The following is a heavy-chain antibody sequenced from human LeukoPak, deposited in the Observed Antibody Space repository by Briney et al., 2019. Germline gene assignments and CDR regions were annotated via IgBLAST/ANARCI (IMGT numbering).Heavy chain of an antibody. Sequence: PGGSLRLSCAASGFTFSSYSMNWVRQAPGKGLEWVSSISSSSSYIYYADSVKGRFTISGDNAKNSLYLQMNSLRAEDTAVYYCARDITVVPAAPYYYYYYYMDVWGKGTTVTVSS. CDR2: ISSSSSYI. CDR3: ARDITVVPAAPYYYYYYYMDV. D-gene: IGHD2-2*01. J-gene: IGHJ6*03. V-gene: IGHV3-21*04. CDR1: GFTFSSYS.